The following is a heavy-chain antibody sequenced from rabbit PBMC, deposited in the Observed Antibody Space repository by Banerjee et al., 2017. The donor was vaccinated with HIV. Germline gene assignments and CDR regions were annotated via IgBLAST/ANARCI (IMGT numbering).Heavy chain of an antibody. CDR3: ARNYVNVFDP. CDR2: IYGGSSGST. CDR1: GFSFSSSYY. D-gene: IGHD1-1*01. V-gene: IGHV1S40*01. Sequence: QSLEESGGGLVQPEGSLTLTCTASGFSFSSSYYMCWVRQAPGKGLECIACIYGGSSGSTYYASWAKGRFTISKTSSTTVTLQMTSLTAADTATYFCARNYVNVFDPWGPGTLVTVS. J-gene: IGHJ2*01.